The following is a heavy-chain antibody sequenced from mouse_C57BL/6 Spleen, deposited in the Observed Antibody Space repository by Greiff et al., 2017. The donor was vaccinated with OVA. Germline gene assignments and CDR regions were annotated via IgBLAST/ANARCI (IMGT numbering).Heavy chain of an antibody. CDR2: IDPETGGT. CDR3: TGHYRKGGFAY. Sequence: VKVVESGAELVRPGASVTLSCKASGYTFTDYEMHWVKQTPVHGLEWIGAIDPETGGTAYNQKFKGKAILTADKSSSTAYMELRSLTSEDSAVYYCTGHYRKGGFAYWGQGTLVTVSA. J-gene: IGHJ3*01. CDR1: GYTFTDYE. D-gene: IGHD2-14*01. V-gene: IGHV1-15*01.